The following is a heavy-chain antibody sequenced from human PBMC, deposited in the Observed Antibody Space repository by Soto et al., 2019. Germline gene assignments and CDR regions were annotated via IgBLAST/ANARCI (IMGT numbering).Heavy chain of an antibody. Sequence: LSLTCAASGFTFSSYGMHWVRQAPGKGLEWVAVIWYDGSNKYYADSVKGRFTISRDNSKNTLYLQMNSLRAEDTAVYYCAREDIVVVVAATNHAFDIWGQGTMVTVSS. J-gene: IGHJ3*02. D-gene: IGHD2-15*01. CDR1: GFTFSSYG. V-gene: IGHV3-33*01. CDR2: IWYDGSNK. CDR3: AREDIVVVVAATNHAFDI.